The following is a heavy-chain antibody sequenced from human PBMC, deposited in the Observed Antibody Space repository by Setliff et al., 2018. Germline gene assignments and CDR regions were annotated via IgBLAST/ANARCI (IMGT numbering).Heavy chain of an antibody. D-gene: IGHD3-22*01. V-gene: IGHV4-30-4*08. CDR2: IYSSGST. Sequence: PSETLSLTCTVSGGSISSGDYYWSWIRQPPGKGLEWIGYIYSSGSTYYNPSLKSRVSISVDTSKNQFSLKLSSVTAADTAVYYCARESSYYFDSLGTLDYWGQGTLVTVSS. CDR3: ARESSYYFDSLGTLDY. CDR1: GGSISSGDYY. J-gene: IGHJ4*02.